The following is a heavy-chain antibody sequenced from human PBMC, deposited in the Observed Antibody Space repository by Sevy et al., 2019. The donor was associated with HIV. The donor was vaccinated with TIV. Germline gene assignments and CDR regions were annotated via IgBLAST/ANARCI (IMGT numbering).Heavy chain of an antibody. D-gene: IGHD1-1*01. CDR1: GFTFSSYE. CDR2: ISNSGTSM. V-gene: IGHV3-48*03. J-gene: IGHJ6*02. Sequence: GGSLRLSCVASGFTFSSYEMNWVRQAPGKGLEWVSYISNSGTSMYYSDSVKGRFTISRDNAKKSLYLQMNSLRAEDTAIYFCAKRGGQYDLGMDVWGQGTTVTVSS. CDR3: AKRGGQYDLGMDV.